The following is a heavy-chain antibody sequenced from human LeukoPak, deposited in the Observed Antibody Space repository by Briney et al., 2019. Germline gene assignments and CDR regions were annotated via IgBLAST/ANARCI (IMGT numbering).Heavy chain of an antibody. CDR2: IRYDGSNK. Sequence: GGSLRLSCAASGFTFSSYGMHWVRQAPGKGLEWVAFIRYDGSNKYYADSVKGRFTISRDNSKNTLYLQMNSLRAEDTAVYYCAKEGRYYDSSGYYPYYYMDVWGKGTTVTISS. J-gene: IGHJ6*03. CDR3: AKEGRYYDSSGYYPYYYMDV. D-gene: IGHD3-22*01. CDR1: GFTFSSYG. V-gene: IGHV3-30*02.